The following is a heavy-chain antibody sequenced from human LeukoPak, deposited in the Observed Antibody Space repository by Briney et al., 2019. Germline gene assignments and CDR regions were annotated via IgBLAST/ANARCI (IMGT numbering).Heavy chain of an antibody. D-gene: IGHD3-22*01. Sequence: ASVKVSCKASGYTFTSYDINWVRQATGQGLEWMGWMNPKSGNTGYAQKFQGRVTMTRNTSISTAYMELSSLRSEDTAVYYCARGIYEYYYDSSGSGGYAYWGQGTLVTVSS. V-gene: IGHV1-8*01. CDR3: ARGIYEYYYDSSGSGGYAY. CDR2: MNPKSGNT. J-gene: IGHJ4*02. CDR1: GYTFTSYD.